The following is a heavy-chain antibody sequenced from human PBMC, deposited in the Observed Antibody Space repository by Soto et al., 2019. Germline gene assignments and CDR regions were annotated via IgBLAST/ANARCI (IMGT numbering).Heavy chain of an antibody. D-gene: IGHD5-18*01. CDR1: GGSINTVNYY. CDR3: XXXPXXXXVXX. J-gene: IGHJ4*02. CDR2: IYNGGTT. V-gene: IGHV4-30-4*01. Sequence: QVQLQESGPGLVKPSQTLSLTCTVSGGSINTVNYYWSWIRQSPDKGLEWIGHIYNGGTTYNNPSLTSRVTISVDTXNNQXXLKXXXVXXXXTAXXXXXXXPXXXXVXXWGQGTLVTVSS.